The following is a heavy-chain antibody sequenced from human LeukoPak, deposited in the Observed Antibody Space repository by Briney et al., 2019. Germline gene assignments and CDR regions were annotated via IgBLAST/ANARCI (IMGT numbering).Heavy chain of an antibody. CDR3: ARDRTCSGGSCYVNWCAP. CDR1: GYTFTGYY. V-gene: IGHV1-2*02. Sequence: ASVNVSCKACGYTFTGYYMHGVRQARGKGFEGMGWINPNSGGTNYAQKLQGRVTMNRHRSISTAYVELSRLRADGAAVYYWARDRTCSGGSCYVNWCAPWGQGTLVTVYS. D-gene: IGHD2-15*01. J-gene: IGHJ5*02. CDR2: INPNSGGT.